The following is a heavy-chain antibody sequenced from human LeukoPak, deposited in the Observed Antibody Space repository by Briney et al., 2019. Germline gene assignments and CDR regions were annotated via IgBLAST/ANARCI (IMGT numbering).Heavy chain of an antibody. CDR1: GGSISSSSYY. CDR3: AGVPYCSSISCYDGWFDP. CDR2: IYYSGST. V-gene: IGHV4-39*07. J-gene: IGHJ5*02. Sequence: PSETLSLTCTVSGGSISSSSYYWGWIRQPPGKGLEWIGSIYYSGSTYYNPSLKSRVTISVDTSKNQFSLKLSSVTAADTAVYYCAGVPYCSSISCYDGWFDPWGQRTLVTVSS. D-gene: IGHD2-2*01.